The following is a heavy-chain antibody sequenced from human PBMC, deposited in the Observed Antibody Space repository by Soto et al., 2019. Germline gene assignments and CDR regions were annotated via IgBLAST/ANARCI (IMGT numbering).Heavy chain of an antibody. J-gene: IGHJ4*02. D-gene: IGHD5-12*01. CDR2: ISWNSGSI. V-gene: IGHV3-9*01. CDR3: AKDNWVDIVATVGERYFDY. CDR1: GFTFDDYA. Sequence: HPGGSLRLSCAASGFTFDDYAMHWVRQAPGKGLEWVSGISWNSGSIGYADSVKGRFTISRDNAKNSLYLQMNSLRAEDTALYYCAKDNWVDIVATVGERYFDYWGQGTLVTVSS.